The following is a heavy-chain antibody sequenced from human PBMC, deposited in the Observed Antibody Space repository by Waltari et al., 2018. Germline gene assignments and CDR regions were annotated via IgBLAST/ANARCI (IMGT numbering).Heavy chain of an antibody. CDR2: INGDGTTT. J-gene: IGHJ4*02. D-gene: IGHD1-20*01. CDR3: ARLTVVSNNDY. Sequence: EVQLVESGGGLVQPGGSLRLSCAASGFTFSSYWMHWVRQAPWKGLVWVSCINGDGTTTKYADSVKGRFTISRDNAKNTLYLQMNSLRAEDTAVYYCARLTVVSNNDYWGQGTLVTVSS. CDR1: GFTFSSYW. V-gene: IGHV3-74*01.